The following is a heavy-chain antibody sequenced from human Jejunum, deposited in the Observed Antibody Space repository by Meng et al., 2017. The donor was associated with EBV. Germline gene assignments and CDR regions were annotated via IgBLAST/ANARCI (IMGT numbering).Heavy chain of an antibody. CDR2: IWHGGNT. D-gene: IGHD5-24*01. CDR1: CASITGTNW. CDR3: ARGNAYNVPSFDY. J-gene: IGHJ4*02. Sequence: GQLPESGPGRVPPPGTLSLTWAVSCASITGTNWWSWVRQPPGKGLEWIAEIWHGGNTNYNPALKSRVTISVDKSNNQFSLKLASVTAADTAVYFCARGNAYNVPSFDYWGQGTLVTVSS. V-gene: IGHV4-4*01.